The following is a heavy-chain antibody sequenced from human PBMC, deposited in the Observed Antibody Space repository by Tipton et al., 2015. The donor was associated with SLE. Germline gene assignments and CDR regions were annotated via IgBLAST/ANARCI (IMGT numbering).Heavy chain of an antibody. D-gene: IGHD5-12*01. V-gene: IGHV4-39*07. CDR1: GGSISSSSYY. CDR3: ARVSRGYSCYEWAGFFDY. Sequence: TLSLTCTVSGGSISSSSYYWGWIRQPPGKGLEWIGTTHYSGSTFYNPSLKSRVTISVDMSKNQFSVKLTSVTAADTAVYHCARVSRGYSCYEWAGFFDYWGQGALVTVSS. CDR2: THYSGST. J-gene: IGHJ4*02.